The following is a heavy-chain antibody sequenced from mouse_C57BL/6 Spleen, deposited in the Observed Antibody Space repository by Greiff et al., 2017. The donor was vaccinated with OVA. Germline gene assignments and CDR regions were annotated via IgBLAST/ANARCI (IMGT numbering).Heavy chain of an antibody. CDR1: GYTFTGYW. CDR2: ILPGSGGT. D-gene: IGHD3-3*01. J-gene: IGHJ4*01. V-gene: IGHV1-9*01. CDR3: ARRGTSYAMDY. Sequence: VQLQQSGAELMKPGASVKLSCKATGYTFTGYWIEWVKQRPGHGLEWIGEILPGSGGTNYNEKFKGKATLTADTSSNTSYMQLSSLTTEDSAIYYCARRGTSYAMDYWGQGTSVTVSS.